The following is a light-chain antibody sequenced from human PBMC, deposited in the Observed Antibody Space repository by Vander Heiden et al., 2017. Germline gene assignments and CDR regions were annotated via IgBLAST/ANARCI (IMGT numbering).Light chain of an antibody. J-gene: IGLJ1*01. CDR2: DVN. CDR3: SSYTTTSPYV. Sequence: SVLPQPASMSASPGQSITISCTGTSRDVGAYNYVSWYQQHPGKAPILMIYDVNNRPSGVSNRFSGSKSGNTASLTISGLQAEDEADYYCSSYTTTSPYVFGTGTKVTVL. CDR1: SRDVGAYNY. V-gene: IGLV2-14*01.